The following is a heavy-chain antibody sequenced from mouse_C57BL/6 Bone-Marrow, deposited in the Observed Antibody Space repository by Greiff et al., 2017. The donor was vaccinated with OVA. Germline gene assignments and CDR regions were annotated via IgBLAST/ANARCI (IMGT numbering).Heavy chain of an antibody. CDR3: ARALGYYFDY. J-gene: IGHJ2*01. Sequence: EVKVVESEGGLVQPGRSMKLSCTASGFTFSDYYMAWVRQVPEKGLEWVANINYDGSSTYYLDSLKSRFIISRDNAKNILYLQMSSLKSEDTATYYCARALGYYFDYWGQGTTLTVSS. CDR2: INYDGSST. D-gene: IGHD2-2*01. V-gene: IGHV5-16*01. CDR1: GFTFSDYY.